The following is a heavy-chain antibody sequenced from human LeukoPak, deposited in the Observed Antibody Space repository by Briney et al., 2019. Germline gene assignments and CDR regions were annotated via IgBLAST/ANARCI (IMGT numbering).Heavy chain of an antibody. J-gene: IGHJ4*02. V-gene: IGHV3-53*01. Sequence: GGSLRLSCAASGLTVSSNYMSCVRQVPGKGLEWVSLIYSSGSTYYADSVKGRFTISRDNSQNTLYLQMNSLRAEDTAVYYCATARNDYDTNGFSVFDFWGQGTLVTVSS. D-gene: IGHD3-22*01. CDR1: GLTVSSNY. CDR2: IYSSGST. CDR3: ATARNDYDTNGFSVFDF.